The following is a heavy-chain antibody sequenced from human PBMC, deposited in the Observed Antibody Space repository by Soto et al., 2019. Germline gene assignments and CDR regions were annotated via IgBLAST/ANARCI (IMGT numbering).Heavy chain of an antibody. J-gene: IGHJ5*02. CDR3: AKDGGGYP. CDR1: GGIFSNFA. Sequence: HAQLVQSGAELRKPGSSVKVSCKASGGIFSNFAFSWVRQAPGQGLEWVGTVVPVYGAVHYAHQFQGRVTITADESTPTTYMEMSGLRSEHTAVYYCAKDGGGYPWGQGTLVTVSP. V-gene: IGHV1-69*18. CDR2: VVPVYGAV. D-gene: IGHD2-15*01.